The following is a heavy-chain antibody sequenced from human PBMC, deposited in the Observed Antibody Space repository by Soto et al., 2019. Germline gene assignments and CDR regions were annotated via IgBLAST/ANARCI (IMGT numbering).Heavy chain of an antibody. J-gene: IGHJ4*02. CDR1: GFNVSSTC. Sequence: EVQLGDSWGGLVQPGGSLRLSCAASGFNVSSTCMSWVRQAPGKGLEWVALTYASGNTKYAASVKGRLIISRDNSKNTLYLKMNSLGAEDTAVYHCAIVARAHCSGSSCYEYFDYWGQGTLVSVSS. D-gene: IGHD2-15*01. V-gene: IGHV3-66*01. CDR3: AIVARAHCSGSSCYEYFDY. CDR2: TYASGNT.